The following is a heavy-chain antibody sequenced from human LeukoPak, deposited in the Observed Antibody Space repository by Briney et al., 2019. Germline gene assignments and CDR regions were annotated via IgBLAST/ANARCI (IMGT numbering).Heavy chain of an antibody. J-gene: IGHJ4*02. D-gene: IGHD7-27*01. V-gene: IGHV3-74*01. CDR2: INSGESST. CDR3: VTDDGAGDNFNY. Sequence: GGSLRLPCSASGFPFSTYWMHWVRQGPGKGLVWVGSINSGESSTNYAPSVTGRVTISSDNAKNTLYLQMNSLRAEDTAVYYCVTDDGAGDNFNYWGQGTLVTVSS. CDR1: GFPFSTYW.